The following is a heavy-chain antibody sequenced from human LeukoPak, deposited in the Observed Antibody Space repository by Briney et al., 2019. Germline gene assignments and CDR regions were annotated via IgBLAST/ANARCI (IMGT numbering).Heavy chain of an antibody. J-gene: IGHJ4*02. CDR2: IRYDGTNK. CDR3: AKDLTTVTTQGDY. CDR1: GFTFTSYG. Sequence: GGSLRLSCAASGFTFTSYGMHWVRQAPGKGLEWVAFIRYDGTNKYYADSVKGRFTISRDNSKNTLYLQMNSLRPDDTAVYYCAKDLTTVTTQGDYWGQGTLVTVSS. V-gene: IGHV3-30*02. D-gene: IGHD4-17*01.